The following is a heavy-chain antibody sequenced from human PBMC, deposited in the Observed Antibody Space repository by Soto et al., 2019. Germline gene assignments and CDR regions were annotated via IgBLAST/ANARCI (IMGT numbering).Heavy chain of an antibody. J-gene: IGHJ4*02. Sequence: GXSVKVSCKASVYTFTSYDINWVRQATGQGLEWMGWMNPNSGNTGYAQKFQGRVTMTRNTSISTAYMELSSLRSEDTAVYYCARGSRRRFSGVVIRFFDYWGQGTLVTVSS. D-gene: IGHD3-3*01. CDR2: MNPNSGNT. CDR1: VYTFTSYD. CDR3: ARGSRRRFSGVVIRFFDY. V-gene: IGHV1-8*01.